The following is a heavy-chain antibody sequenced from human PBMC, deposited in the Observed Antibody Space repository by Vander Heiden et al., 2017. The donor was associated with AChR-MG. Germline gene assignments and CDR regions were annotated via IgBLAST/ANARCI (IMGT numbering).Heavy chain of an antibody. V-gene: IGHV2-26*01. Sequence: QVTLKESGPVLVKPTETLTPTCTVSGFSLSNASMGVSWIRQPPGKALEWLTHSFSNDEKSYSTSLKSRLTISKDTSKSQVVLTMTNMDPVNTATYYCARIPHNPSIAVADNYYYYYMDVWGKGTTVTVSS. J-gene: IGHJ6*03. D-gene: IGHD6-13*01. CDR3: ARIPHNPSIAVADNYYYYYMDV. CDR1: GFSLSNASMG. CDR2: SFSNDEK.